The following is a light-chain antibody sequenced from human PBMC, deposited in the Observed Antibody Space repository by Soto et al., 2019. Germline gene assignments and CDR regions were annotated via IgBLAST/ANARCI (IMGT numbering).Light chain of an antibody. J-gene: IGLJ2*01. CDR3: SSYTRSRTVV. CDR2: DVS. CDR1: SSDVGAYHY. Sequence: SALTQPASVSGSPGQSVTISCTGTSSDVGAYHYVSWYQQHPGKAPKLMIYDVSDRPSGVSNRFSGSKSGNTASLNISGLQAEDEADYYCSSYTRSRTVVVGGGTKVTVL. V-gene: IGLV2-14*01.